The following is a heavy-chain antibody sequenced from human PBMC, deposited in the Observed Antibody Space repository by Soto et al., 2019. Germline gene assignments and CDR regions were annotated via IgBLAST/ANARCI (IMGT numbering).Heavy chain of an antibody. CDR1: GGSISSYY. Sequence: PSETLSLTCTVSGGSISSYYWSWIRQPPGKGLEWIGYIYYSGSTNYNPSLKSRVTISVDTSKNQFSLKLSSVTAADTAVYYCARLSTIFGVVSKFDYWGQGTLVTVSS. D-gene: IGHD3-3*01. J-gene: IGHJ4*02. CDR2: IYYSGST. CDR3: ARLSTIFGVVSKFDY. V-gene: IGHV4-59*01.